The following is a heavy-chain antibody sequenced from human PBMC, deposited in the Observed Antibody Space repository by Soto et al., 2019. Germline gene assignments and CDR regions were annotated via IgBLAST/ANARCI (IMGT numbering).Heavy chain of an antibody. J-gene: IGHJ4*02. CDR2: IYYSGST. CDR1: GGSISSYY. D-gene: IGHD2-2*01. V-gene: IGHV4-59*01. CDR3: ARAVLPATAPFDY. Sequence: QVQLQESGPRLVKPSETLSLTCIVSGGSISSYYWSWIRQPPGKGLEWIGYIYYSGSTNYNPSLKGRVTISVDTSKNQFSLKLSSVTAADTAVYYCARAVLPATAPFDYWGQGTLVTVSS.